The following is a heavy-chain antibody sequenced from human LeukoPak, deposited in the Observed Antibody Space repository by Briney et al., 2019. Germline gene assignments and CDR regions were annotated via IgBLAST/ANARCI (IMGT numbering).Heavy chain of an antibody. CDR3: ARSRARLDWNDPGGMDV. V-gene: IGHV1-69*02. CDR1: GGTFSSYT. D-gene: IGHD1-1*01. J-gene: IGHJ6*04. CDR2: IIPILGIA. Sequence: ASVKVSCKASGGTFSSYTISWVRQAPGQGLEWMGRIIPILGIANYAQKFQGRVTITADKSTSTAYMELSSLRSEDTAVYYCARSRARLDWNDPGGMDVWGKGTTVTVSS.